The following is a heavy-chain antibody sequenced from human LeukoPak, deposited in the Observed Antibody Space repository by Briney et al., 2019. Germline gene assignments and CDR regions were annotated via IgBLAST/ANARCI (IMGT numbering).Heavy chain of an antibody. V-gene: IGHV1-69*05. CDR2: IIPIFGTA. J-gene: IGHJ3*02. CDR3: ARVRNSHNWRGALDI. CDR1: GGTFSSYA. D-gene: IGHD1-1*01. Sequence: VASVKVSCKASGGTFSSYAISWVRQAPGQGLEWMGGIIPIFGTANYAQKFQGRVTITTDESTSTAYMELSSLRSDDTAVYYCARVRNSHNWRGALDIWGQGTMVAVS.